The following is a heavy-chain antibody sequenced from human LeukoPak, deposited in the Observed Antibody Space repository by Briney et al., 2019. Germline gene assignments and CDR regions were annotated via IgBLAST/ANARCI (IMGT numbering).Heavy chain of an antibody. CDR3: ARSSTSWNTYYYYYYMDV. D-gene: IGHD2-2*01. CDR1: GGSFSGYY. Sequence: SETLSLTCAVYGGSFSGYYWSWIRQPPGKGLEWIGEINHSGSTNYNPSLKSRVTISVDTSKNQFSLKLSSVTAADTAVYYCARSSTSWNTYYYYYYMDVWGKGTTVTVSS. CDR2: INHSGST. J-gene: IGHJ6*03. V-gene: IGHV4-34*01.